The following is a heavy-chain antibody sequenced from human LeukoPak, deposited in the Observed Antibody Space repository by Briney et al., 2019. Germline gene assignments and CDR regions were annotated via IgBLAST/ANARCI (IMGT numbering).Heavy chain of an antibody. CDR1: GFTFSSYA. Sequence: GSLRLSCAASGFTFSSYAMSWVRQAPGKGLEWVSLISGSGGSTYYADSVKGRFTISRDNSKNTLYLQMSSLRAEDTAVYYCVKDQGYYDFWSGYEYFHHWGQGTLVTVSS. CDR3: VKDQGYYDFWSGYEYFHH. V-gene: IGHV3-23*01. D-gene: IGHD3-3*01. CDR2: ISGSGGST. J-gene: IGHJ1*01.